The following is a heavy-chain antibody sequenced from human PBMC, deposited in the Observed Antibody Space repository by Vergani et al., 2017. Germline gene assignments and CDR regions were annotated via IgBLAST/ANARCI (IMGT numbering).Heavy chain of an antibody. V-gene: IGHV1-46*01. D-gene: IGHD5-18*01. CDR1: GYTFTSYY. CDR3: ARTPEGYSYGYYFDY. J-gene: IGHJ4*02. CDR2: INPSGGST. Sequence: QVQLVQSGAEVKTPGASVKVSCKASGYTFTSYYMHWVRQAPGQGLEWMGIINPSGGSTSYAQKFQGRVTMTRDTSTSTVYMELSSLRSEDTAVYYCARTPEGYSYGYYFDYWGQGTLVTVSS.